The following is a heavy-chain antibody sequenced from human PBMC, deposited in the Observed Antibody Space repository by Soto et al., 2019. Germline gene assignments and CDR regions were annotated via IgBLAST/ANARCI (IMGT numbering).Heavy chain of an antibody. V-gene: IGHV1-69*06. CDR1: GGTFSSYA. CDR2: IIPIFGTA. D-gene: IGHD1-26*01. Sequence: QVQRVQAGAEVKKPGSSVKVSCKASGGTFSSYAISWVRQSPGQGLEWMGGIIPIFGTATYAQKFQGRVTITADKSTSTAYMELSSLRSEDTAVYYCASHEPYSGSYWDWFDPWGQGTLVTVSS. J-gene: IGHJ5*02. CDR3: ASHEPYSGSYWDWFDP.